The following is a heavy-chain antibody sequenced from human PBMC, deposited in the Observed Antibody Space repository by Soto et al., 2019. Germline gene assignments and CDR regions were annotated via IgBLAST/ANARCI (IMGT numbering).Heavy chain of an antibody. V-gene: IGHV3-7*01. CDR1: GFTFSSYW. Sequence: EVQLVESGGGLVQPGGSLRLSCAASGFTFSSYWMSWVRQAPGKGLEWVANIKQDGSEKYYVDSVKGRFTISRDNAKNSLYLQMNSLRAEDTAVSYCARHGRSRSSSWFDYWGQGTLVTVSS. D-gene: IGHD6-13*01. CDR2: IKQDGSEK. J-gene: IGHJ4*02. CDR3: ARHGRSRSSSWFDY.